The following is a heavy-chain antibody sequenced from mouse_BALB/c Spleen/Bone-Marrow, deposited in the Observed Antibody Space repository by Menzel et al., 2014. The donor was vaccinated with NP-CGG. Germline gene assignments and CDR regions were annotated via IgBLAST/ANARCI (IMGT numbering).Heavy chain of an antibody. Sequence: EVKLVESGGGLVQPGGSRKLSCAASGFTFSSFGMHWVRQAPEKGLEWVAYISSGSSTIYYADTVKGRFTISRDNPKNTLFLQMTSLRSEDTAMYYCARGRRTLYFDYWGQGTTLTVSS. CDR2: ISSGSSTI. D-gene: IGHD3-3*01. CDR1: GFTFSSFG. CDR3: ARGRRTLYFDY. J-gene: IGHJ2*01. V-gene: IGHV5-17*02.